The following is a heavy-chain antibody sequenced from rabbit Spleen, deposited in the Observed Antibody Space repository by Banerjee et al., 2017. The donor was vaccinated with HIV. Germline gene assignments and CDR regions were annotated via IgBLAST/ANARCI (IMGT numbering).Heavy chain of an antibody. CDR1: GLDFSSNYW. D-gene: IGHD4-2*01. V-gene: IGHV1S45*01. J-gene: IGHJ3*01. CDR3: ARSGAGSGTAQDL. CDR2: ILTGSGST. Sequence: QQQLEESGGDLVKPGASLTLTCTASGLDFSSNYWMCWVRQAPGKGLEWIGCILTGSGSTYYASWAKGRFTMSKASSTTVTLQMTSLTAADTATYFCARSGAGSGTAQDLWGQGTLVTVS.